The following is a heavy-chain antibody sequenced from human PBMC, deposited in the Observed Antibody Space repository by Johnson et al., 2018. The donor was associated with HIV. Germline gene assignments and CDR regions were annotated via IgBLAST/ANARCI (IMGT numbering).Heavy chain of an antibody. Sequence: VQLVESGGGVVQPGRSLRLSCAASGFTFSSYDMHWVRQATGKGLEWVSAIGTAGDTYYPGSVKGRFTIPRENAKNSLYLQMDSLRVTDTAVYFCAKGGQQLADPFDIWGQGTLVTVSS. J-gene: IGHJ3*02. CDR2: IGTAGDT. V-gene: IGHV3-13*01. CDR1: GFTFSSYD. D-gene: IGHD6-13*01. CDR3: AKGGQQLADPFDI.